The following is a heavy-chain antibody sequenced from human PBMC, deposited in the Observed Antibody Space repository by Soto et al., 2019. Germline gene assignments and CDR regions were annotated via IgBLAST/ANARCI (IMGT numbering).Heavy chain of an antibody. V-gene: IGHV3-33*01. J-gene: IGHJ4*02. CDR1: GSTFSSNA. CDR2: IWYDGSNN. D-gene: IGHD3-22*01. CDR3: AREAYYYDSRGSTYFDY. Sequence: QVQLVESGGGLVLPGRSLGLSCEGYGSTFSSNAMHWVRQAPGKGLAWTAVIWYDGSNNYYADSVKGRFTISRDNSKNTLYLQMNSLSAEDTAVYYCAREAYYYDSRGSTYFDYWGQGTLVTVSS.